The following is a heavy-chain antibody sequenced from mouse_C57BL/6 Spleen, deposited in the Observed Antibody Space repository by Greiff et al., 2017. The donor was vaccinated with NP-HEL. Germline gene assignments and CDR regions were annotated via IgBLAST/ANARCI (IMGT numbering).Heavy chain of an antibody. CDR3: TRGDYYGSSPDY. CDR1: GFTFSSYA. V-gene: IGHV5-9-1*02. Sequence: EVKLMESGEGLVKPGGSLKLSCAASGFTFSSYAMSWVRQTPEKRLEWVAYISSGGDYIYYADTVKGRFTISRDNARNTLYLQMSSLKSEDTAMYYCTRGDYYGSSPDYWGKGTTRTVSS. J-gene: IGHJ2*01. D-gene: IGHD1-1*01. CDR2: ISSGGDYI.